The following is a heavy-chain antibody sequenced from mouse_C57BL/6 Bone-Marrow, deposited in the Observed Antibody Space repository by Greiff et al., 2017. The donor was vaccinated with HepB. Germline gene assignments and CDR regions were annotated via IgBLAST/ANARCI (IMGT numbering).Heavy chain of an antibody. CDR1: GFTFSSYA. CDR3: ARDPDSSGLYAMDY. V-gene: IGHV5-4*01. D-gene: IGHD3-2*02. J-gene: IGHJ4*01. Sequence: EVHLVESGGGLVKPGGSLKLSCAASGFTFSSYAMSWVRQTPEKRLEWVATISDGGSYTYYPDNVKGRFTISRDNAKNNLYLQMSHLKSEDTAMYYCARDPDSSGLYAMDYWGQGTSVTVSS. CDR2: ISDGGSYT.